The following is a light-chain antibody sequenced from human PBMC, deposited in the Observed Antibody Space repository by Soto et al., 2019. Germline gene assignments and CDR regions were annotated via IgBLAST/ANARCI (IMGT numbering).Light chain of an antibody. J-gene: IGKJ5*01. V-gene: IGKV3-15*01. Sequence: EIVMTQSPATLSVSPGDRATLSCRASQSVSSNLAWYQQKPGQAPRLLIYGASTRATGIPARFSGSGSGTEFTLTISSLQSQDFAVYYCQQRSNWLITFGQGTRLEN. CDR2: GAS. CDR3: QQRSNWLIT. CDR1: QSVSSN.